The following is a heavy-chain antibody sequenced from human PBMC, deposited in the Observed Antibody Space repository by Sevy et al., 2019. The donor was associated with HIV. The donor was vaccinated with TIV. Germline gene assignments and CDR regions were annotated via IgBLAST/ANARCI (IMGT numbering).Heavy chain of an antibody. CDR3: VRDSDASGSVFDF. CDR1: GFSFGSYS. D-gene: IGHD3-10*01. V-gene: IGHV3-48*02. J-gene: IGHJ4*02. CDR2: IGSSFTI. Sequence: GGSLRLSCVGSGFSFGSYSINWIRQAPGKGLEWISYIGSSFTIHQRDSVRGRFTISRVNAKNSVYLQMNRLRDEDTAVYYCVRDSDASGSVFDFWGQGTVVTVSS.